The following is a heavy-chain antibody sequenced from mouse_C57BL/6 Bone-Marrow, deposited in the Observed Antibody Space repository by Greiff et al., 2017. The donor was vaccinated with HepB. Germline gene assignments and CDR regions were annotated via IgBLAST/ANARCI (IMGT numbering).Heavy chain of an antibody. Sequence: QVQLQQPGAELVRPGSSVKLSCKASGYTFTSYWMDWVKQRPGQGLEWIGNIYPSDSETHYNQKLKAKATLTVDKSSSTAYMQLSSLTSEDSAVYYCAFYYYGSSPWYFDVWGTGTTVTVSS. J-gene: IGHJ1*03. V-gene: IGHV1-61*01. D-gene: IGHD1-1*01. CDR3: AFYYYGSSPWYFDV. CDR2: IYPSDSET. CDR1: GYTFTSYW.